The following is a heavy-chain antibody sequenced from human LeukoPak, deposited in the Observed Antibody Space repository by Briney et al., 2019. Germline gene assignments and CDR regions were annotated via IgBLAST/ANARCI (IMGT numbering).Heavy chain of an antibody. V-gene: IGHV1-8*01. CDR3: ARGTPFYQLLTRPRNWFDP. CDR1: GYTFTSYD. J-gene: IGHJ5*02. Sequence: GASVKVSCKASGYTFTSYDINWVRQATGQGLGWMGWMNPNSGNTGYAQKFQGRVTMTRNTSISTAYMELSSLRSEDTAVYYCARGTPFYQLLTRPRNWFDPWGQGTLVTVSS. CDR2: MNPNSGNT. D-gene: IGHD2-2*01.